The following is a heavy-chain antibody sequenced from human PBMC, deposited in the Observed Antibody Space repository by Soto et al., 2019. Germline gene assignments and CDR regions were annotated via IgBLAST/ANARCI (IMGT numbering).Heavy chain of an antibody. CDR3: ARQDYKYAYFDF. CDR2: IYPGDSDT. V-gene: IGHV5-51*01. J-gene: IGHJ4*02. CDR1: GYSFTNYC. D-gene: IGHD2-8*01. Sequence: PGEPLKMSCDGSGYSFTNYCIGLVLQMPGKGLEWMWIIYPGDSDTRYSPSFQGQVIISVDQSISTAYLQWSSLQASDTAMYYCARQDYKYAYFDFWGQGTLVTVSS.